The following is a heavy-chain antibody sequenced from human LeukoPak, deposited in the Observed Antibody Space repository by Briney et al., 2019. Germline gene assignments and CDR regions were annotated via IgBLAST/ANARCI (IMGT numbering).Heavy chain of an antibody. Sequence: PGGSLRLSCAASGFTFSDYYMSWIRQAPGKGLEWVSYISSSGSTIYYADSVKGRFTISRDNAKNSLYLQMNSLRAEDTAVYYCARRIVVVPAAMSGAFDCFDYWGQGTLVTVSS. D-gene: IGHD2-2*01. CDR2: ISSSGSTI. CDR1: GFTFSDYY. V-gene: IGHV3-11*04. CDR3: ARRIVVVPAAMSGAFDCFDY. J-gene: IGHJ4*02.